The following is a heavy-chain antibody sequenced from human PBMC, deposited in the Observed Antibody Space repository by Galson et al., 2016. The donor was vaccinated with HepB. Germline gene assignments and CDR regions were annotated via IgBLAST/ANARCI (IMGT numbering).Heavy chain of an antibody. CDR3: ARDAQWMVAGAGYFDS. V-gene: IGHV1-18*01. D-gene: IGHD6-19*01. CDR2: LSAYKGNT. CDR1: GYTFTNYG. J-gene: IGHJ4*02. Sequence: SVKVSCKASGYTFTNYGISWVRQAPGQGLEWMGWLSAYKGNTNYAQKFQGRVTVTTDRSTSTAYMDLKSLRSDDTAVYYCARDAQWMVAGAGYFDSWGQGTLVTVSS.